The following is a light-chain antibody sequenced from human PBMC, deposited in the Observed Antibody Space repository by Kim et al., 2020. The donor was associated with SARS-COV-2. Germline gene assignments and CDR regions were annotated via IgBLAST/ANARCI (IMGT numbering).Light chain of an antibody. V-gene: IGKV1-5*01. CDR3: QQYNSYPYT. CDR1: QSISSM. J-gene: IGKJ2*01. CDR2: DAS. Sequence: ASVGDRVTITCRASQSISSMLAWYQQKPGKAPKLLIYDASNLQSGVPSRFSGSGSGTEFPLTISSLQPDDFATYYCQQYNSYPYTFGQGTKVDIK.